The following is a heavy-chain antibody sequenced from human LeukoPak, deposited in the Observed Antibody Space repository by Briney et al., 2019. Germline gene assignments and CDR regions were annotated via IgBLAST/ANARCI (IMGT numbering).Heavy chain of an antibody. V-gene: IGHV1-18*01. Sequence: GASVKVSCKASGYTFTSYGISWVRQAPGQGLEWMGWISAYNGNTNYAQKLQGRVTMTTDTSTSTAYMELRSLRSDDTAVYYCARDRDTMVRGVHYYMDVWGEGTTVTVSS. D-gene: IGHD3-10*01. J-gene: IGHJ6*03. CDR3: ARDRDTMVRGVHYYMDV. CDR2: ISAYNGNT. CDR1: GYTFTSYG.